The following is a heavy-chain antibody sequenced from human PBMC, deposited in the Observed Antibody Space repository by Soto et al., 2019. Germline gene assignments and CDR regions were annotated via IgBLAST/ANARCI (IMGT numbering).Heavy chain of an antibody. CDR3: ARDLYYYDSSRYPNRFYSMDG. CDR1: GYTFTGYY. CDR2: INPNSGGT. V-gene: IGHV1-2*02. Sequence: ASVKVSCKASGYTFTGYYMHWVRQAPGQGLEWMGWINPNSGGTNYAQKFQGRVTMTRDTSISTAYMELSRLRSDDTAVYYCARDLYYYDSSRYPNRFYSMDGWG. J-gene: IGHJ6*03. D-gene: IGHD3-22*01.